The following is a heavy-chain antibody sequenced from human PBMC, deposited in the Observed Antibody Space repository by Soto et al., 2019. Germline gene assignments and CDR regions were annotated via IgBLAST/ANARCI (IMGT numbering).Heavy chain of an antibody. CDR2: IYHSGTT. CDR1: GYSISGGYD. D-gene: IGHD3-16*01. CDR3: ARRGGAGLDY. V-gene: IGHV4-38-2*01. Sequence: PSETLSLTCVVSGYSISGGYDLGWVRQPPGKGLERIGCIYHSGTTYYNPSLNSRVTISVDTSKNHFSLKLSSVTAADTAVYYCARRGGAGLDYWGQGALVTVSS. J-gene: IGHJ4*01.